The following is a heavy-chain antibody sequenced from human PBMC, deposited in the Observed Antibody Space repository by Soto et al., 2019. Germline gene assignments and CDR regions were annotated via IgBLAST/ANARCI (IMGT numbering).Heavy chain of an antibody. CDR2: IYPGDSDT. V-gene: IGHV5-51*01. Sequence: GSLKISCKGSGYSFTSYWIGWVRQVPGKGLEWMGIIYPGDSDTRYSPSFQGQVTISADKSISTAYLQWSSLKASDTAMYYCARHSSDFWSGYQLIDYWGQGTMVTVS. J-gene: IGHJ4*02. D-gene: IGHD3-3*01. CDR1: GYSFTSYW. CDR3: ARHSSDFWSGYQLIDY.